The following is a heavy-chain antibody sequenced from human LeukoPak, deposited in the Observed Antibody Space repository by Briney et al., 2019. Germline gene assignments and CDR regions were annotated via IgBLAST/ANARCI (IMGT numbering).Heavy chain of an antibody. CDR2: ISGSGVTT. D-gene: IGHD4-23*01. V-gene: IGHV3-23*01. CDR3: ARRSGNSGHDY. J-gene: IGHJ4*02. Sequence: GGSLRLSCTASGFTLSSYAMCWVRQAPGKGLEWVSVISGSGVTTYYADSVKGRFTISRDNSKNTLYLQMNSLRAEDTAVYYCARRSGNSGHDYWGQGTLVTVSS. CDR1: GFTLSSYA.